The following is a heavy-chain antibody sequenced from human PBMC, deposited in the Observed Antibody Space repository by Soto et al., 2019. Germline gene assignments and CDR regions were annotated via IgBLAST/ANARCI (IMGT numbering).Heavy chain of an antibody. CDR2: FYYSGNT. V-gene: IGHV4-59*08. J-gene: IGHJ3*02. D-gene: IGHD6-19*01. Sequence: QVQLQESGPGLVKPSETLSLTCTVSGGSINSFYWSWIRQPPGQGLEWIGYFYYSGNTYYIPSLKRRVTISVDASKNHLYLRLTSVTAADTAVYYCARCIAVDAFDIWGQGTMVTVSS. CDR1: GGSINSFY. CDR3: ARCIAVDAFDI.